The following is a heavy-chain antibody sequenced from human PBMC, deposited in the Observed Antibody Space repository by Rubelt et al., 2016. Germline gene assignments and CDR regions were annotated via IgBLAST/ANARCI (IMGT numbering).Heavy chain of an antibody. J-gene: IGHJ4*02. Sequence: QLQLQESGAGLLKPSETLSLTCAVYGGSLSGYYWSWIRQSPGKGLEWIGESNPSGSTNYNPSLKSRVTMSVDTSNNQFSLKLSPVTAADTAVYYCASGGYYYDSSGLDWGQGTLVTVSS. CDR1: GGSLSGYY. D-gene: IGHD3-22*01. CDR3: ASGGYYYDSSGLD. V-gene: IGHV4-34*01. CDR2: SNPSGST.